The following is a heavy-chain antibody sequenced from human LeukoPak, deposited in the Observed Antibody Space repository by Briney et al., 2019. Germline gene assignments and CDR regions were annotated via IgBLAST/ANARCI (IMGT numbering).Heavy chain of an antibody. CDR3: ARVFAKGYMDV. Sequence: KASETLSLTCTVSGGSISSYYWSWIRQPPGKGLEWIGYIYYSGSTNYNPSLKSRVTISVDTSKNQFSLKLSSVTAAETAVYYCARVFAKGYMDVWGKGTTVTVSS. J-gene: IGHJ6*03. CDR1: GGSISSYY. CDR2: IYYSGST. V-gene: IGHV4-59*08.